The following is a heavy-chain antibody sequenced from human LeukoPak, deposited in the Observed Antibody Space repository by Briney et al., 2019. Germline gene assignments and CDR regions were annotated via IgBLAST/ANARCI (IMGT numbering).Heavy chain of an antibody. CDR1: GGTFSSYA. V-gene: IGHV1-69*05. CDR2: IIPIFGTA. J-gene: IGHJ6*02. Sequence: SVKVSCKASGGTFSSYAISWVRQAPGQGLEWMGGIIPIFGTANYAQKFQGRVTMTTDESTSTAYMELSSLTSEDTAVYYCARDSDRHIVVVTAHYYGMDVWGQGTTVTVSS. CDR3: ARDSDRHIVVVTAHYYGMDV. D-gene: IGHD2-21*02.